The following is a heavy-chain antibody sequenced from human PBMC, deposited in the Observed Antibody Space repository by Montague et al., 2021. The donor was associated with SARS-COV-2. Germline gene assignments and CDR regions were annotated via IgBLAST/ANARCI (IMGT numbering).Heavy chain of an antibody. J-gene: IGHJ4*02. V-gene: IGHV4-34*01. Sequence: SGTLSLTCAVYGGSFSGYYWSWIRQPPGKGLEWIGEINHSGSTNYNPSLKSRVTISVDTSKNQFSLKLSSVTAADTAVYYCARGLAELRYFDWYHYYFDNWGQGTLVTVSS. D-gene: IGHD3-9*01. CDR2: INHSGST. CDR3: ARGLAELRYFDWYHYYFDN. CDR1: GGSFSGYY.